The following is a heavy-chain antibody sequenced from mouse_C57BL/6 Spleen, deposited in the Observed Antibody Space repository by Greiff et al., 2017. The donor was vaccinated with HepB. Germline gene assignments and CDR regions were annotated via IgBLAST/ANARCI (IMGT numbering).Heavy chain of an antibody. V-gene: IGHV2-5*01. J-gene: IGHJ3*01. CDR2: MWRGGST. CDR3: AKRGIYDGYSG. D-gene: IGHD2-3*01. Sequence: VMLVESGPGLVQPSQTLSITCTVSGFSLTSYGVHWVRQSPGKGLEWLGVMWRGGSTDYNAAFMSRLSITKDNSKSQVFFKMNSMQADDTAIYYCAKRGIYDGYSGWGQGTMVTVSA. CDR1: GFSLTSYG.